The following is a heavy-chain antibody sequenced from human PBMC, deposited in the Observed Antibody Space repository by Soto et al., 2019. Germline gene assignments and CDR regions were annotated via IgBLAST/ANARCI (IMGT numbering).Heavy chain of an antibody. Sequence: VGSLRLSCAASGFTFTRYSMNWVRQAPGKGLEWVSSIGSTTHYIYYADSMRGRFTISRDNAKNAVYLEMNSLRAEDTAVYYCARESEDLTSNFDYWGQGTLVTVSS. CDR2: IGSTTHYI. CDR1: GFTFTRYS. J-gene: IGHJ4*02. CDR3: ARESEDLTSNFDY. V-gene: IGHV3-21*06.